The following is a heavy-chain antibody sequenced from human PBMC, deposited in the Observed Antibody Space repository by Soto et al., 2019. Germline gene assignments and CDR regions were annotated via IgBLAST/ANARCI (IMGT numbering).Heavy chain of an antibody. V-gene: IGHV1-69*12. CDR3: ARQGDPGGYYYYGMDV. J-gene: IGHJ6*02. D-gene: IGHD2-21*02. CDR1: GGTFSSYA. CDR2: IIPIFGTA. Sequence: QVQLVQSGAEVKKPGSSVKVSCKASGGTFSSYAISWVRQAPGQGLEWMGGIIPIFGTADDAQKFQGRVTITADESTSKAYMELSSLRSEDTAVYYCARQGDPGGYYYYGMDVWGQGTTVTVSS.